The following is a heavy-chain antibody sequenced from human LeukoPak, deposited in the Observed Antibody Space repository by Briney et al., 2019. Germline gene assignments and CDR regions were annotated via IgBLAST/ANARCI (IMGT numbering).Heavy chain of an antibody. CDR2: IGWSSGTI. D-gene: IGHD6-13*01. Sequence: GGSLGLSCAASGFTFDDYAMHWVRQPPGKGLEWVSGIGWSSGTIGYADSVKGRFTISRDNAKTSLYLQMNSLRAEDTALYYCVKDRAYDSSWLFDYWGQGTLVTVSS. CDR1: GFTFDDYA. J-gene: IGHJ4*02. CDR3: VKDRAYDSSWLFDY. V-gene: IGHV3-9*01.